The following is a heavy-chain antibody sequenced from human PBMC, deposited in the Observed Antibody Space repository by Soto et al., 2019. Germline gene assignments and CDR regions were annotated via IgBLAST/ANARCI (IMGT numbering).Heavy chain of an antibody. D-gene: IGHD3-16*02. J-gene: IGHJ4*02. CDR2: VNAGNGNT. CDR3: ARSAISPFGGLIGPFDY. Sequence: QVQLVQSGAEEKKPGASVKVSCQASGYTFTAYAIHGVRQAPGQRLEWMGWVNAGNGNTRYLQKFQTRITITRDTSASTAYMELSSLTFADTAVYYCARSAISPFGGLIGPFDYWGQGNLVAVSS. V-gene: IGHV1-3*05. CDR1: GYTFTAYA.